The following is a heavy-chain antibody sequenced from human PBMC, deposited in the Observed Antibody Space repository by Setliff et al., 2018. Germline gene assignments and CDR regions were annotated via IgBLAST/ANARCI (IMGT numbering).Heavy chain of an antibody. CDR1: GGSINSGVYY. CDR2: IYHGGDT. Sequence: KPSETLSLTCTVSGGSINSGVYYWGWIRQPPGKGLEWIGRIYHGGDTNYNPSLKSRVTISVDTSKDQFSLKVISMTAADTAVYYCARGRNIAARLLDSWGQGTLVTVSS. CDR3: ARGRNIAARLLDS. V-gene: IGHV4-39*07. D-gene: IGHD6-6*01. J-gene: IGHJ4*02.